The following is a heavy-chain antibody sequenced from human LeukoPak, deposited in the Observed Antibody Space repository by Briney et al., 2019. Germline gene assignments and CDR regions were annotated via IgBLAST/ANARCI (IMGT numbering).Heavy chain of an antibody. CDR1: GLTLSSYA. V-gene: IGHV3-23*01. D-gene: IGHD2-2*01. CDR3: ARSYQLLSTDAFDI. CDR2: ISGRGGST. J-gene: IGHJ3*02. Sequence: GESLTLSCAVSGLTLSSYAMSWVRHPTGEVMEWVSSISGRGGSTYYADSVKGRFTISRDNSKNTLYLQMNTLRAEDTAVAYCARSYQLLSTDAFDIWGQGTMVTVSS.